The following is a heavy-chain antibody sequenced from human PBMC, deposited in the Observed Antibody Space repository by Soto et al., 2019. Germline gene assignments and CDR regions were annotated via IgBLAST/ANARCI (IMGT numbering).Heavy chain of an antibody. CDR3: ARDMSDFRYCSSTRCYFDY. CDR2: IWYDGSNK. D-gene: IGHD2-2*01. Sequence: GGSLRLSCAASGFTFSSYGMHWVRQAPGKGLEWVAVIWYDGSNKYYADSVKGRFTISRDNSKNTLYLQMNSLRAEDTAVYYCARDMSDFRYCSSTRCYFDYWGQGTLGTVSS. V-gene: IGHV3-33*01. J-gene: IGHJ4*02. CDR1: GFTFSSYG.